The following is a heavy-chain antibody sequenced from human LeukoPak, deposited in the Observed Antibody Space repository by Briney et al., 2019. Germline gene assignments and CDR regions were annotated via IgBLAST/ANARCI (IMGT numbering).Heavy chain of an antibody. D-gene: IGHD6-19*01. Sequence: ASVKVSFKASGYTFTSYYMHWVRQAPGQGLEWMGIINPSGGSTSYAQKFQGRVTMTRDMSTSTVYMELSSLRSEDTAVYYCARDLLAGQSDYWGQGTLVTVSS. CDR1: GYTFTSYY. V-gene: IGHV1-46*01. CDR2: INPSGGST. J-gene: IGHJ4*02. CDR3: ARDLLAGQSDY.